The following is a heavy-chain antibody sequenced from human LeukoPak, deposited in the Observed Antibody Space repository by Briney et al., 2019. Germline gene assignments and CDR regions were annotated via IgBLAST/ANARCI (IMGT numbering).Heavy chain of an antibody. V-gene: IGHV4-38-2*02. Sequence: SETLSLTCTVSGGSISSYWSWIRQPPGKGLEWIGSIYHSGSTYYNPSLKSRVTISVDTSKNQFSLKLSSVTAADTAVYYCARDVPANPWGQGTLVTVSS. CDR2: IYHSGST. CDR1: GGSISSY. J-gene: IGHJ5*02. CDR3: ARDVPANP.